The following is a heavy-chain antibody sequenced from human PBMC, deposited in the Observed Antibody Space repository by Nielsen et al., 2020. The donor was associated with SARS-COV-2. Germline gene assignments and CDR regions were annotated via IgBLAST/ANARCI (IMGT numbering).Heavy chain of an antibody. Sequence: SVKVSCKASGGSFSNYAISWVRQAPGQGLEWMGGIIPMFRSGNYAQSFQGRVTITADESTSTAYMELSSLRSEDTAMYYCARSKVLGVIVHFDYWGQGTLVTVSS. D-gene: IGHD2-21*01. V-gene: IGHV1-69*13. CDR2: IIPMFRSG. J-gene: IGHJ4*02. CDR1: GGSFSNYA. CDR3: ARSKVLGVIVHFDY.